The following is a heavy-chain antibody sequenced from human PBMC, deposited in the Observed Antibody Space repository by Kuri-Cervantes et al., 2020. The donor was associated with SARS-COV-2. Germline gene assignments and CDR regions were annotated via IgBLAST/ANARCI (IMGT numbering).Heavy chain of an antibody. J-gene: IGHJ4*02. Sequence: GGSLRLSCAASGFTFSSYGMHWVRQAPGKGLEWVAVIWYDGNNKYYADSVKGRFTISRDNSKNTLYLQMNSLRAEDTAVYYCARDHDITMVQGVYFDYWGQGTLVTVSS. CDR1: GFTFSSYG. CDR2: IWYDGNNK. D-gene: IGHD3-10*01. CDR3: ARDHDITMVQGVYFDY. V-gene: IGHV3-30*19.